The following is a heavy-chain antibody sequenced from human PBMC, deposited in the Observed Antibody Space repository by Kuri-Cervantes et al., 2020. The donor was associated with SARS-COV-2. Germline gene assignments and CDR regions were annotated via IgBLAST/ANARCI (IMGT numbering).Heavy chain of an antibody. D-gene: IGHD4-17*01. CDR3: AKGSMTTVLHYFDY. V-gene: IGHV3-23*01. Sequence: GESLKISCAASGFTFSSYGMNWVRQAPGKGLEWVSGITASGSTTYYTDSVKGRFTISRDNSKNTLYLQMNSLRAEDTAVYYCAKGSMTTVLHYFDYWGQGTLVTVSS. CDR1: GFTFSSYG. J-gene: IGHJ4*02. CDR2: ITASGSTT.